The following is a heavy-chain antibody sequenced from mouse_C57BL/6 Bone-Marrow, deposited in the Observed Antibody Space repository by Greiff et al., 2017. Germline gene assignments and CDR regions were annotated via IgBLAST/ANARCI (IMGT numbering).Heavy chain of an antibody. J-gene: IGHJ4*01. V-gene: IGHV10-1*01. Sequence: EVKVEESGGGLVQPKGSLKLSCAASGFSFNTYAMNWVRQAPGKGLEWVARIRSKSNNYATYYADSVKDRFTISRDDSESMLYLQMNNLKTEDTAMYYCVRYYYGSAYAMDYWGQGTSVTVSS. CDR2: IRSKSNNYAT. CDR1: GFSFNTYA. CDR3: VRYYYGSAYAMDY. D-gene: IGHD1-1*01.